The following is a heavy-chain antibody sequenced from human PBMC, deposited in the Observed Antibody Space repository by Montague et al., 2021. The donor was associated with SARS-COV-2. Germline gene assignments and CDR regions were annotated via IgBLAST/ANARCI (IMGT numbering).Heavy chain of an antibody. CDR1: GGSISSSSYY. D-gene: IGHD2-2*01. Sequence: SETLSLTCTVSGGSISSSSYYWGWIRQPPGKGLEWIGSIHYSGSTYYNPSLKSRVTIPVDTSKKHFSLKLSSVTAADTAVYFCAAQSSGGYCSSSSCYVRFDPWGQGTLVTVSS. CDR2: IHYSGST. CDR3: AAQSSGGYCSSSSCYVRFDP. V-gene: IGHV4-39*01. J-gene: IGHJ5*02.